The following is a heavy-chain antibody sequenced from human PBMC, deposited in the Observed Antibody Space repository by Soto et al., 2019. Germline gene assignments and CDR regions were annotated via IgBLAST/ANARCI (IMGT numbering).Heavy chain of an antibody. CDR2: ISGSGGST. Sequence: GGSLRLSCAASGFTFSSYAMSWVRQAPGKGLEWVSAISGSGGSTYYADSVKGRFTISRDNSKNTLYLQMNSLRAEDAAVYYCANLDRPPTDCSSTGCYAFDIWGQGTMVTVSS. CDR1: GFTFSSYA. J-gene: IGHJ3*02. D-gene: IGHD2-2*01. CDR3: ANLDRPPTDCSSTGCYAFDI. V-gene: IGHV3-23*01.